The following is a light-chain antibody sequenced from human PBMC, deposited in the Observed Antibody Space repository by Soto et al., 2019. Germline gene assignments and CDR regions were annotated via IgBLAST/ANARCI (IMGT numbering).Light chain of an antibody. Sequence: QSALTQPASVSGSPGQSITISCTGTSSDVGGYNFVSWYQQHPGKAPKLMIYEVSSRPSGVSNRFSGSKSGNTASLTISGLQAEDEADYYCSSYTSSSTSQVFGTGTKVTVL. J-gene: IGLJ1*01. CDR1: SSDVGGYNF. CDR2: EVS. CDR3: SSYTSSSTSQV. V-gene: IGLV2-14*01.